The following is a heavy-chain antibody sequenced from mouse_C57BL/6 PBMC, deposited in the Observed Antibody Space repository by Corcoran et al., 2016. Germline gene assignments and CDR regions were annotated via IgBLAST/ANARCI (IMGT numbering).Heavy chain of an antibody. CDR2: ISYDGSN. CDR1: GYSITSGYY. D-gene: IGHD2-4*01. Sequence: DVQLQESGPGLVKPSQSLSLTCSVTGYSITSGYYWNWIRQFPGNKLEWMGYISYDGSNNYNPSLKNRISITRDTSKNQFFLKLNSVTTEDTATYYCAGYYDYDEAWFAYWGQGTLVTVSA. CDR3: AGYYDYDEAWFAY. V-gene: IGHV3-6*01. J-gene: IGHJ3*01.